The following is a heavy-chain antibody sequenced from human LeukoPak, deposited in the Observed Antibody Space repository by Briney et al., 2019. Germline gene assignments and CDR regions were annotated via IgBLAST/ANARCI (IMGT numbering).Heavy chain of an antibody. CDR2: ISYDGSNK. CDR3: GKDLEDIVVVVAAGPLDY. CDR1: GFTLSSYG. V-gene: IGHV3-30*18. Sequence: GGSLRLSCAASGFTLSSYGMHWVRQAPGKGLEGVAVISYDGSNKYYADSVKGRLTISRDNSKHTLYLQMNSLRPEDNAVYYCGKDLEDIVVVVAAGPLDYWGQGTLVTVSS. J-gene: IGHJ4*02. D-gene: IGHD2-15*01.